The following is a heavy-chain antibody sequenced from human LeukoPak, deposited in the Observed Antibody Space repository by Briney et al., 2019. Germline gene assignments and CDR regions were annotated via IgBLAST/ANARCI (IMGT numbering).Heavy chain of an antibody. J-gene: IGHJ4*02. CDR1: GFTFNRYA. D-gene: IGHD3-10*01. Sequence: GGSLRLSCAASGFTFNRYAMHWVRQAPGKGPEWVAIVLYVGGDKYYADSVKGRFTISRDNSKNTLYLQVNSLRVEDTAVYYCARDRVGSGSYFLDYWGQGALVTVSS. V-gene: IGHV3-30*02. CDR3: ARDRVGSGSYFLDY. CDR2: VLYVGGDK.